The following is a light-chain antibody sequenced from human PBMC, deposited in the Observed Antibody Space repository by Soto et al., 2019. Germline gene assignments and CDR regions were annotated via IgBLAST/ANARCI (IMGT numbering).Light chain of an antibody. CDR1: HSINSY. J-gene: IGKJ1*01. Sequence: DIQMTQSPSSLSASIGDRVTITCRASHSINSYLNWYQQKSGQAPRLLIYAASTLQSGVPSRFSGSGFGTDCTLTISTLQPEDFATYHCQQSYSTPRTFGQGTRVEIK. CDR3: QQSYSTPRT. V-gene: IGKV1-39*01. CDR2: AAS.